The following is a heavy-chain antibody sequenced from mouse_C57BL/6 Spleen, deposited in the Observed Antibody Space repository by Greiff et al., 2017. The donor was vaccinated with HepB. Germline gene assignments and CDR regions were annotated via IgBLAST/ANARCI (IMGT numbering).Heavy chain of an antibody. J-gene: IGHJ4*01. Sequence: VQLQQPGAELVKPGASVKLSCKASGYTFTSYWMQWVNQRPGQGLEWIGEIDPSDSYTNYNQKFKGKATLTVDTSSSTAYMQLSSLTSEDSAVYYCARGGPYYAMDYWGQGTSVTVSS. CDR3: ARGGPYYAMDY. CDR2: IDPSDSYT. D-gene: IGHD3-3*01. CDR1: GYTFTSYW. V-gene: IGHV1-50*01.